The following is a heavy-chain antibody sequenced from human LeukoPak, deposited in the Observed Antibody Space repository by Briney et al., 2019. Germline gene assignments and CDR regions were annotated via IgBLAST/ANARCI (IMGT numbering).Heavy chain of an antibody. CDR3: AKLGQASRTWFDP. CDR2: FYYSGST. CDR1: GVSISGHY. Sequence: SETLSLTCTVSGVSISGHYWSWIWQPPGKGLEWNGYFYYSGSTNYNPSLNSRVTTSVDTSKNQFSLKLSSVTAADTAVYYCAKLGQASRTWFDPWGQGTLVTVSS. D-gene: IGHD3-3*02. J-gene: IGHJ5*02. V-gene: IGHV4-59*11.